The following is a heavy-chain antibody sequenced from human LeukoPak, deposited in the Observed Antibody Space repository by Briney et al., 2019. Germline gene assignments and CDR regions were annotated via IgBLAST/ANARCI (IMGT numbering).Heavy chain of an antibody. J-gene: IGHJ6*03. CDR2: IIPIFGTA. D-gene: IGHD3-22*01. Sequence: SVKVSCKASGGTFISYAISWVRQAPGQGLEWMGGIIPIFGTANYAQKFQGRVTITADESTSTAYMELSSLRSEDTAVYYCARSSGYYSSLFYMHVWGKGTTVTVSS. CDR1: GGTFISYA. V-gene: IGHV1-69*13. CDR3: ARSSGYYSSLFYMHV.